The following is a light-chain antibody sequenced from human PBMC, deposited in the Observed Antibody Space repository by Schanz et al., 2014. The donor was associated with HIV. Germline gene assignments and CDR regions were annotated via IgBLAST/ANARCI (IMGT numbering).Light chain of an antibody. J-gene: IGKJ1*01. CDR1: QSVLYSSNNKNY. Sequence: DIVMTQSPDSLAVSLGERATINCKSSQSVLYSSNNKNYLAWYQQKPGQPPKLLIYWASTRESGVPDRFSGSGSGTDFTLTITGLQAEDVAVYYCHQFFSTRGTFGQGTKVEI. CDR3: HQFFSTRGT. V-gene: IGKV4-1*01. CDR2: WAS.